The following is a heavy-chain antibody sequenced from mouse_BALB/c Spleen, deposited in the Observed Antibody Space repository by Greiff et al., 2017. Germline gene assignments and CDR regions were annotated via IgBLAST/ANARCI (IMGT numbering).Heavy chain of an antibody. V-gene: IGHV14-4*02. Sequence: VQLQQSGAELVRSGASVKLSCTASGFNIKDYYMHWVKQRPEQGLEWIGWIDPENGDTEYAPKFQGKATMTADTSSNTAYLQLSSLTSEDTAVYYCNDYSGFAYWGQGTLVTVSS. J-gene: IGHJ3*01. CDR3: NDYSGFAY. CDR2: IDPENGDT. D-gene: IGHD1-1*01. CDR1: GFNIKDYY.